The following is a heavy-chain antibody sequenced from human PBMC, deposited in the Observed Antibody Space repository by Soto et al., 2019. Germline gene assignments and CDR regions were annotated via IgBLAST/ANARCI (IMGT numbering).Heavy chain of an antibody. CDR3: ARGYGSGSYRFDYYYGMDV. CDR1: GGSISSGSYY. J-gene: IGHJ6*02. D-gene: IGHD3-10*01. V-gene: IGHV4-61*01. CDR2: INHSGST. Sequence: PSETLSLTCTVSGGSISSGSYYWSWIRQPPGKGLEWIGEINHSGSTNYNPSLKSRVTISVDTSKNQFSLKLSSVTAADTAVYYCARGYGSGSYRFDYYYGMDVWGQGTTVTVSS.